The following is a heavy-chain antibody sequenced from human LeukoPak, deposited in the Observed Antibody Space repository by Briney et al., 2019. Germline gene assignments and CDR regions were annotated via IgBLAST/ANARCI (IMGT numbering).Heavy chain of an antibody. Sequence: GGSLRLSCAASGFTFSSYWMSWVRQAPGKGLEWVANIKQDGSEKYYVDSVKGRFTISRDNAKNSLYLQMNSLRAEDTAVYYCARDPYSSSWYDNYMDVWGKGTTVTVSS. CDR3: ARDPYSSSWYDNYMDV. CDR2: IKQDGSEK. CDR1: GFTFSSYW. J-gene: IGHJ6*03. D-gene: IGHD6-13*01. V-gene: IGHV3-7*01.